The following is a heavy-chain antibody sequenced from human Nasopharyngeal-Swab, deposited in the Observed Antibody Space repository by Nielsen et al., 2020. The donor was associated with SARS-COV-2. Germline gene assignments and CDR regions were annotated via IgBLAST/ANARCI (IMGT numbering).Heavy chain of an antibody. J-gene: IGHJ4*02. Sequence: GGSLRLSCAASGFTFSSYGMHWVRQAPGKGLEWVSAISGSGGSTYYADSVKGRFTISRDNSKNTLYLQMNSLRAEDTAVYYCAKDRYYYDSSGYSPPHIDYWGQGTLVTVSS. V-gene: IGHV3-23*01. CDR3: AKDRYYYDSSGYSPPHIDY. CDR2: ISGSGGST. CDR1: GFTFSSYG. D-gene: IGHD3-22*01.